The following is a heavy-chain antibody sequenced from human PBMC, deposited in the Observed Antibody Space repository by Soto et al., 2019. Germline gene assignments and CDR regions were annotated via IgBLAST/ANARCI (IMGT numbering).Heavy chain of an antibody. J-gene: IGHJ5*02. CDR3: VRVGPWVPYYYDSSPYTSENLFDP. V-gene: IGHV4-38-2*01. CDR2: IYHGGST. D-gene: IGHD3-22*01. CDR1: GGSISSGYY. Sequence: SETLSLTCAVSGGSISSGYYWGWLRQPPGKGLEWSGSIYHGGSTYYNTSLNNRVTLSIDMTNNHVSLILNSVTAADTAVYYCVRVGPWVPYYYDSSPYTSENLFDPWGQGTLVTVSS.